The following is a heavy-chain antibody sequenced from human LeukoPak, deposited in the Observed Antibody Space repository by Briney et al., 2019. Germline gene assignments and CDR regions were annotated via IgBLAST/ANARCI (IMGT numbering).Heavy chain of an antibody. J-gene: IGHJ6*03. CDR3: ASGVGSYGPYYYYYYYMDV. CDR1: GGSISSSSYY. D-gene: IGHD5-18*01. Sequence: PSETLSLTCTVSGGSISSSSYYWSWIRQPAGKGLEWIGRIYTSGSTNYNPSLKSRVTISVDTSKNQFSLKLSSVTAADTAVYYCASGVGSYGPYYYYYYYMDVWGKGTTVTVSS. CDR2: IYTSGST. V-gene: IGHV4-61*02.